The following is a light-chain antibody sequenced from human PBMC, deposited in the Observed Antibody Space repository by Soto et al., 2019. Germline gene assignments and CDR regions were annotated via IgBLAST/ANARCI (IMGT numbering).Light chain of an antibody. CDR1: SGYSNYK. V-gene: IGLV9-49*01. CDR2: VGTGGIVG. Sequence: QSALTQPPSASASLGASVTLTCTLSSGYSNYKVDWYQQRPGKGPRFVLRVGTGGIVGSKGDGIPDRFSVLGSGLNRYLTIKNIQDEDESDYHCGGDHGSGSNFVFVVFGGGAKLTVL. J-gene: IGLJ2*01. CDR3: GGDHGSGSNFVFVV.